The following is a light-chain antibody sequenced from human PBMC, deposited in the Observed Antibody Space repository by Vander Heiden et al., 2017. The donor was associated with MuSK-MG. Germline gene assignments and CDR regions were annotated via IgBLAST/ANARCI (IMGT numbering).Light chain of an antibody. V-gene: IGLV2-14*03. Sequence: QSALTQPASVSGSPRQSITISCTGNSSDVGGFNYVSWYQQHPGKAPKLMIYDVNYRPSGVSNRFSGSKSGNTASLTISGLQAEDEADYYCSSYASSTTGVFGGGTKLTVL. CDR2: DVN. J-gene: IGLJ3*02. CDR3: SSYASSTTGV. CDR1: SSDVGGFNY.